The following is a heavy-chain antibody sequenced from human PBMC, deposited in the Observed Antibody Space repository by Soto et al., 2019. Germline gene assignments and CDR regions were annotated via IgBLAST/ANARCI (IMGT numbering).Heavy chain of an antibody. Sequence: PGEFLKISCKGSEDTFTNYWIGWVRQMPGKGLEWMGIIYPGDSDIRYNPSFQGQVSISADKSISTAYLQWSSLKASDTANYYCARLHGSGSYSGDYWGQGTLVTVSS. CDR1: EDTFTNYW. J-gene: IGHJ4*02. CDR3: ARLHGSGSYSGDY. V-gene: IGHV5-51*01. CDR2: IYPGDSDI. D-gene: IGHD3-10*01.